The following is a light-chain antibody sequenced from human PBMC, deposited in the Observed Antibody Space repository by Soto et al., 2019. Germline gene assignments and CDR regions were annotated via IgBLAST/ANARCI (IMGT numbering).Light chain of an antibody. V-gene: IGKV1-5*01. CDR1: QSISRW. J-gene: IGKJ2*01. Sequence: DIQMTQSPSTLSSSVGDSVTITCRASQSISRWLAWYQLKPGKVPKLLIFDISSLESGVPSRFSGSGSGTEFTLTNSGLLPDDFASYYCQQYNNYFGQGTKLEIK. CDR2: DIS. CDR3: QQYNNY.